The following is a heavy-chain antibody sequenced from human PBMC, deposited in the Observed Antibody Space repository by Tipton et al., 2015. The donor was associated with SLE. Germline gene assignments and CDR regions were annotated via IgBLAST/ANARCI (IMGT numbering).Heavy chain of an antibody. CDR3: AREESGSYY. V-gene: IGHV4-39*07. Sequence: LRLSCTVSGGSISSSSYYWSWIRQPPGKGLEWIGEINHSGSTNYNPSLKSRVTISVDTSKNQFSLKLSSVTAADTAVYYCAREESGSYYWGQGTLVTVSS. CDR2: INHSGST. J-gene: IGHJ4*02. D-gene: IGHD1-26*01. CDR1: GGSISSSSYY.